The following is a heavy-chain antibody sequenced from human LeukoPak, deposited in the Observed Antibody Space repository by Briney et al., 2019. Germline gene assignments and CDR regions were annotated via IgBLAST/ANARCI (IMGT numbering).Heavy chain of an antibody. J-gene: IGHJ4*02. CDR3: ARESRLIAARHPFDY. Sequence: SETLSLTCTVSGGSISSYYWSWIRQPPGKGLEWIGYIYYSGSTNYNPSLKSRVTISVDTSKNQFSLKLSSVTAADTAVYYCARESRLIAARHPFDYWGQGTLVTVSS. D-gene: IGHD6-6*01. CDR2: IYYSGST. V-gene: IGHV4-59*12. CDR1: GGSISSYY.